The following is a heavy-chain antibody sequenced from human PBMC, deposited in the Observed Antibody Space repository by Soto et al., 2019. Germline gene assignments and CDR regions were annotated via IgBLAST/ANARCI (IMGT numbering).Heavy chain of an antibody. V-gene: IGHV1-3*01. D-gene: IGHD3-3*01. Sequence: GASVKVSWKASGYTFTSYAVHWVRQAPGQRLEWMGWINAGNGNTKYSQKFQGRVTITRDTSASTAYMELSSLRSEDTAVYYCARDLRLGITIFGVVIRPFDYWGQGTLVTVSS. CDR2: INAGNGNT. CDR3: ARDLRLGITIFGVVIRPFDY. CDR1: GYTFTSYA. J-gene: IGHJ4*02.